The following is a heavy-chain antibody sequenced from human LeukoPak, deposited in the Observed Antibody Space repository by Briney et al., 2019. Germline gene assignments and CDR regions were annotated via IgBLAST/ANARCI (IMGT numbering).Heavy chain of an antibody. V-gene: IGHV4-39*01. CDR1: GDSISSTTYN. Sequence: PSETLPLTCTVSGDSISSTTYNWGWIRQPPGKGLEWIGSIYYTGSTYYNPSLKSRVTMSVDTSKNQFSLKLNSVTAADTAVYYCARSFRYCSGGSCYPGVNWFDPWGQGTLVTVSS. CDR2: IYYTGST. J-gene: IGHJ5*02. CDR3: ARSFRYCSGGSCYPGVNWFDP. D-gene: IGHD2-15*01.